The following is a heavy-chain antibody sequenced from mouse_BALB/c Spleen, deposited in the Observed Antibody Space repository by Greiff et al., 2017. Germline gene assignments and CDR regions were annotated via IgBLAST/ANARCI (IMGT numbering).Heavy chain of an antibody. CDR1: GFTFSSYG. J-gene: IGHJ4*01. CDR3: ARDFYYYGSSYNYYAMDY. Sequence: DVKLVESGGGLVQPGGSLKLSCAASGFTFSSYGMSWVRQTPDKRLELVATINSNGGSTYYPDSVKGRFTISRDNAKNTLYLQMSSLKSEDTAMYYCARDFYYYGSSYNYYAMDYWGQGTSVTVSS. CDR2: INSNGGST. V-gene: IGHV5-6-3*01. D-gene: IGHD1-1*01.